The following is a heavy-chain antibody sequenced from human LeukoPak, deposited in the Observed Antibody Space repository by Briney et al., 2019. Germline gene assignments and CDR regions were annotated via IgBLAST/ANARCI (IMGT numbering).Heavy chain of an antibody. V-gene: IGHV1-18*01. CDR3: ARVWGRLAVAGHFDY. J-gene: IGHJ4*02. CDR1: GYTFTSYG. CDR2: ISAYNGNT. D-gene: IGHD6-19*01. Sequence: ASVKVSCKASGYTFTSYGMSWVRQAPGQGREWMGGISAYNGNTNYAQKLQGRVTMPTDTSTNTHYMELTSLRASHTAVYLFARVWGRLAVAGHFDYWGPGNLVTV.